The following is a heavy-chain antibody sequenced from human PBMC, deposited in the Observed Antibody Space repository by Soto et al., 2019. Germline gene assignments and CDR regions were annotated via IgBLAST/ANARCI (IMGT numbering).Heavy chain of an antibody. J-gene: IGHJ4*02. V-gene: IGHV1-18*01. D-gene: IGHD3-3*01. CDR1: GYTFTRYG. CDR2: ISAYNGNT. Sequence: ASVTVSCQASGYTFTRYGISWVRQAPGQGLEWMGWISAYNGNTNYAQKLQGRVTMTTDTSTSTAYMELRSLRSDDTAVYYCARARNDFWSGYSDYWGQGTLVTVSS. CDR3: ARARNDFWSGYSDY.